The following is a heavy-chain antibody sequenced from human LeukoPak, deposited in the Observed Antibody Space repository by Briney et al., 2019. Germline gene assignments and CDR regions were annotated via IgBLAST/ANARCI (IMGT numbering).Heavy chain of an antibody. J-gene: IGHJ4*02. Sequence: ASVKVSCKASGYTFTGYYMHWVRQAPGQGLEWMGWINPNSGGTNYAQKFQGRVTMTRDTSISTAYMELSSLRSEDAAVYYCARDRIDFFDYWGQGTLVTVSS. CDR3: ARDRIDFFDY. V-gene: IGHV1-2*02. D-gene: IGHD3-16*02. CDR1: GYTFTGYY. CDR2: INPNSGGT.